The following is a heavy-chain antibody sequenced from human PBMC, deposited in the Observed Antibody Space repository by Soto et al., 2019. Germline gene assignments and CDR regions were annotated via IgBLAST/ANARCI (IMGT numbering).Heavy chain of an antibody. D-gene: IGHD7-27*01. CDR1: GGSINNHY. V-gene: IGHV4-59*11. Sequence: QVHLQESGPGLVKPSETLSLTSTVSGGSINNHYWSWIRQPPGKGLEWIGYTYYTGSTNYNPSLKSRVTMSMDTSKNRVSLNLTSLTAADTAIYYCARANWYSEYWGQGTLVTVSS. J-gene: IGHJ4*02. CDR2: TYYTGST. CDR3: ARANWYSEY.